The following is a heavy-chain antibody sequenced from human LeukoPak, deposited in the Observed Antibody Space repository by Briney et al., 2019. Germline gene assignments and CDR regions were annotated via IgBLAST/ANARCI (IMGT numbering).Heavy chain of an antibody. V-gene: IGHV4-59*08. CDR2: IYYSGST. CDR3: ATFGHTYGMDV. J-gene: IGHJ6*02. Sequence: SETLSLTCTVSGGSISSYYWSWIRQPPGKGLEWIGYIYYSGSTNYNPSLKSRVTISVDTSKNQFSLKLSSVTAADTAVYYCATFGHTYGMDVWGQGTTVTVSS. D-gene: IGHD3-10*01. CDR1: GGSISSYY.